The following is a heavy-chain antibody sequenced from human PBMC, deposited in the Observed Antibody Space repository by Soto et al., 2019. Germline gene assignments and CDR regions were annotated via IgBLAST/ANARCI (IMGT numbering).Heavy chain of an antibody. V-gene: IGHV1-69*01. CDR3: ARDAGYNWNYVWHNWFDP. CDR1: GGTFSSYA. CDR2: IIPIFGTA. Sequence: QVQLVQSGAEVKKPGSSVKVSCKASGGTFSSYAISWVRQAPGQGLEWMGGIIPIFGTANYAQKFQGRVTITADESTSTAYIELSSLRSEDTAVYYCARDAGYNWNYVWHNWFDPWGQGTLVTVSS. J-gene: IGHJ5*02. D-gene: IGHD1-7*01.